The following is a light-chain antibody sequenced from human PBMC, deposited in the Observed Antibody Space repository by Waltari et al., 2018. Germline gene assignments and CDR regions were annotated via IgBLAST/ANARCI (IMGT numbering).Light chain of an antibody. J-gene: IGLJ2*01. CDR3: SSYTSLTNLFVV. CDR2: DFN. CDR1: TSDIGDYNY. Sequence: QSALTQPSSVSGSPGQSITIPCTGSTSDIGDYNYFPWYQQHPGKAPKLVIYDFNNRPAGISNRFSGSKAGNTASLAISGLQAEDEADYYCSSYTSLTNLFVVFGGGTKVTVL. V-gene: IGLV2-14*03.